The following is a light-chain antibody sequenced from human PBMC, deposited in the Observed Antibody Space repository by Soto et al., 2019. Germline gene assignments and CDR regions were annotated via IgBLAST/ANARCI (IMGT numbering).Light chain of an antibody. V-gene: IGKV3D-20*02. J-gene: IGKJ5*01. CDR1: QSVSSGY. CDR2: GAS. CDR3: QQRSNWIT. Sequence: EIVLTQSPGTLSFSPGQRATLSCMATQSVSSGYLAWYQKKPGQAPRLLIYGASSRATGIPDRFSGSGSGTDFTLTISRLEPEDFAVYYCQQRSNWITFGQGTRLEIK.